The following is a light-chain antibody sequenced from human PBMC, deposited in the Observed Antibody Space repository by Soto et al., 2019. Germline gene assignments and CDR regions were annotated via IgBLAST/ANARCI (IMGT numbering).Light chain of an antibody. J-gene: IGKJ4*01. CDR2: DAS. Sequence: EIVLTQSPATLSLSPGERATLSCRASQSVSSYFGWYQQKPGQAPRLLIYDASNRATGIPARFSGSGSGTDFTLTISSLEPEDFAVYYCQQRSNLLTFGGGTKVEIK. CDR3: QQRSNLLT. CDR1: QSVSSY. V-gene: IGKV3-11*01.